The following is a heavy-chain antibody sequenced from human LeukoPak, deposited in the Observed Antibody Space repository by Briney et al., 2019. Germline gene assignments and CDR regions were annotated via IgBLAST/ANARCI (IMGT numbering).Heavy chain of an antibody. D-gene: IGHD3-16*01. Sequence: GASVKVSCKASGGTFNSYTISWVRQAPGQGLEWMGRIIPILGIANYAQKFQGRVTITADKSTSTAYMELSSLRSEDTAVYYCARAEGVSWFDPWGQGTLVTVSS. CDR1: GGTFNSYT. CDR2: IIPILGIA. V-gene: IGHV1-69*02. CDR3: ARAEGVSWFDP. J-gene: IGHJ5*02.